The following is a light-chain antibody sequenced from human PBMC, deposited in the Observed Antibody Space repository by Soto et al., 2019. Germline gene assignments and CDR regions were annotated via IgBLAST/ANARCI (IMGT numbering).Light chain of an antibody. Sequence: ENVLTQSPGTLSLSPGERATLSCRASQSVGRNYIAWYQQKPGQTHRLLMHTASVRATGIPDRFSDSGSGTDFTLTIRRLEPDDFAVFYCQQYAASPLTFGGGTKVEI. CDR3: QQYAASPLT. J-gene: IGKJ4*01. V-gene: IGKV3-20*01. CDR1: QSVGRNY. CDR2: TAS.